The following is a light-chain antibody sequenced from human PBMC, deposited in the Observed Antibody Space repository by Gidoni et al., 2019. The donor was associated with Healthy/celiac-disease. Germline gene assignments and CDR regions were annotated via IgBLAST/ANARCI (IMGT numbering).Light chain of an antibody. CDR2: QDS. V-gene: IGLV3-1*01. CDR1: KLGDKY. Sequence: SYELTQPPSVSVSPGQTASITCSGDKLGDKYACWYQQKPGQSPVLVIYQDSKRPSGLPERFAGSNSGNTATLTISGTQAMDEADYYCQAWDRSTAVFGGGTKLTVL. J-gene: IGLJ2*01. CDR3: QAWDRSTAV.